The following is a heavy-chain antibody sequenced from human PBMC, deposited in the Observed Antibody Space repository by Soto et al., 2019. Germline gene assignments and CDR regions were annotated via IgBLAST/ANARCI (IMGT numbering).Heavy chain of an antibody. Sequence: PSETLSLTCTVSGGSISNSRYYWAWIRQPPGKGLEWIGSIYHTGNTYYNPSLRSRVTISVDTSKNQFSLKLTSVTAADTAVYYCARHPGYYDILTGYTTYYFDYWGQGILVTVSS. CDR3: ARHPGYYDILTGYTTYYFDY. CDR1: GGSISNSRYY. V-gene: IGHV4-39*01. J-gene: IGHJ4*02. CDR2: IYHTGNT. D-gene: IGHD3-9*01.